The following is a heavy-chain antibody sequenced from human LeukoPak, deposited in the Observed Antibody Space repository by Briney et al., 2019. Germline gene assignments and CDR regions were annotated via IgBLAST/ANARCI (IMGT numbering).Heavy chain of an antibody. CDR3: AKDLKAVLFAYFDH. Sequence: GRSLRLSCAASGFTLSSYAMSWVRQAPGKGLEWVSVISSSGGSTYYADSVKGRFTMSRDNSNNTLYLQMNSLRAEDTAVYYCAKDLKAVLFAYFDHWGQGTLVTVSS. CDR2: ISSSGGST. V-gene: IGHV3-23*01. CDR1: GFTLSSYA. J-gene: IGHJ4*02. D-gene: IGHD3-16*01.